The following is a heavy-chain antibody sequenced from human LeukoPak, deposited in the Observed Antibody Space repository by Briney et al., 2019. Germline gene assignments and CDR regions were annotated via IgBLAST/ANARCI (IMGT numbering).Heavy chain of an antibody. CDR3: ARGRGRLQQHRFDP. J-gene: IGHJ5*02. Sequence: ASVKVSCKASGYTFTSYDINWVRQATGQGLEWMGWMNPNSGNTGYAQKFQGRVTMTRNTSISTAYMELRSLRSEDTAVYYCARGRGRLQQHRFDPWGQGTLVTVSS. D-gene: IGHD5-24*01. CDR2: MNPNSGNT. V-gene: IGHV1-8*01. CDR1: GYTFTSYD.